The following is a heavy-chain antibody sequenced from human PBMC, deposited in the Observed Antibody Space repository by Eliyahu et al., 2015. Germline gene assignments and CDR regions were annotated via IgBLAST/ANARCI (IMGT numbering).Heavy chain of an antibody. V-gene: IGHV4-59*01. CDR2: IDYSGST. CDR3: ARVYGSGSYXYFDI. D-gene: IGHD3-10*01. Sequence: QVQLQESGPGLVKPSETLSLXCTVSGXSXGSYYWSWXRQPPGKGLEWXGYIDYSGSTTYNPSLKSRVTISLDTSKDQFSLKLSSVTAADTAVYYCARVYGSGSYXYFDIWGQGTMVTVSS. J-gene: IGHJ3*02. CDR1: GXSXGSYY.